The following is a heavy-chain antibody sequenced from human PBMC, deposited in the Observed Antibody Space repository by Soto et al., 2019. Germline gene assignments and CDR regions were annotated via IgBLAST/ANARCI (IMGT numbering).Heavy chain of an antibody. V-gene: IGHV4-30-2*01. J-gene: IGHJ4*02. D-gene: IGHD6-13*01. CDR3: ASGQQLVRNY. Sequence: QLQLQESGSGLVKPSQTLSLTCAVSGGSISSGGYSWSWIRQPPGKGLEWIGYIYHSWSTYYNPSLKGLVTISVDRSKNQFSLKLCSVTAADSAVYYCASGQQLVRNYWGQGTLVTVSS. CDR2: IYHSWST. CDR1: GGSISSGGYS.